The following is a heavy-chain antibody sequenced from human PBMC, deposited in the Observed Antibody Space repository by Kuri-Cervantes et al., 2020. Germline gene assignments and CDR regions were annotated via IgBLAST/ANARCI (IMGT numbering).Heavy chain of an antibody. D-gene: IGHD6-13*01. V-gene: IGHV1-46*01. J-gene: IGHJ4*02. CDR3: ARDPIIAAAEPFDY. Sequence: ASVKVSCKASGYTFTGYYMHWVRQAPGQGLEWIGGIIPIFGTANYAQKFQGRVTMTRDTSTSTVYMELSSLRSEDTAVYYCARDPIIAAAEPFDYWGQGTLVTVSS. CDR1: GYTFTGYY. CDR2: IIPIFGTA.